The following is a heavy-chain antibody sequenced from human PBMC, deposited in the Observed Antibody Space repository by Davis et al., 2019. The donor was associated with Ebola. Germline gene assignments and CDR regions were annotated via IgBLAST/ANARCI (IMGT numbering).Heavy chain of an antibody. D-gene: IGHD5-24*01. Sequence: PSETLSLTCAVYVGSFSGYYWTWIRQPPGKGLEWIGEITHSGNTNYNPSFKNRVTISVDTSKNQFSLGLSSVTAADTAVYYCARAQVDMTTGARWGSDYWGRGTLVTVSS. CDR3: ARAQVDMTTGARWGSDY. V-gene: IGHV4-34*01. CDR2: ITHSGNT. J-gene: IGHJ4*02. CDR1: VGSFSGYY.